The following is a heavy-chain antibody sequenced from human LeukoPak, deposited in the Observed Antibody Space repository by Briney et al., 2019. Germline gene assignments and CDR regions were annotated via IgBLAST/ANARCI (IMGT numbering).Heavy chain of an antibody. CDR1: GGSITSGSYY. D-gene: IGHD6-13*01. CDR2: IYSSGST. V-gene: IGHV4-61*02. Sequence: SQTLSLTXTVSGGSITSGSYYWSGIRQPAGKGLEWIGRIYSSGSTNYNPSLKSRVTISVDMSKSQFSLKLSSVTAADTAVYYCARGDWLYSNNWSNWFDPWGQGTLVTVSS. J-gene: IGHJ5*02. CDR3: ARGDWLYSNNWSNWFDP.